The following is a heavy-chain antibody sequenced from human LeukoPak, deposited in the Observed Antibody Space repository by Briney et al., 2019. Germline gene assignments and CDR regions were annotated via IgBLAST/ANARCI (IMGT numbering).Heavy chain of an antibody. CDR1: GFTFSNYG. D-gene: IGHD3-16*01. CDR3: ARDPGEQPYYYNYYMDV. V-gene: IGHV3-33*01. CDR2: IWYDGSNK. J-gene: IGHJ6*03. Sequence: PGRSLRLSCAASGFTFSNYGMHWVRQAPGKGLEWVAVIWYDGSNKYYADSVKGRFTISRDNSKNTLYLQMNSLRAEDTAIYFCARDPGEQPYYYNYYMDVWGKGTTVTVSS.